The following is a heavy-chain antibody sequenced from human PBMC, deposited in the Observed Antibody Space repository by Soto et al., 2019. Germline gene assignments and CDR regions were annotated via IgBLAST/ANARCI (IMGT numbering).Heavy chain of an antibody. CDR2: VRGNGDPP. CDR3: VKSWGGNRFDFLG. V-gene: IGHV3-64D*06. J-gene: IGHJ4*02. CDR1: GFSFSSYA. Sequence: PWGSLRLSCSASGFSFSSYAMHWVRQAPGKGLEYVSGVRGNGDPPFYADSVKGRFTISRDNSKNTLYLQMSSLSADDTAVYYCVKSWGGNRFDFLGWDQGTMVAVSS. D-gene: IGHD6-13*01.